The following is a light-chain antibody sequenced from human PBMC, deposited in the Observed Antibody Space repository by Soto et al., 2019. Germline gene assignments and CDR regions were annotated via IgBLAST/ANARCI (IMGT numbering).Light chain of an antibody. CDR1: QGIRNY. V-gene: IGKV1-9*01. Sequence: DIQLTQSPSFLSASIGDRVTITCRASQGIRNYVAWYQQKPGKAPKVLIYAASTLQTGVPSRFSGSGSGTEFTLAISSLQPEDFATYYCQQYNSWLWTFGQGTKVEIK. CDR3: QQYNSWLWT. CDR2: AAS. J-gene: IGKJ1*01.